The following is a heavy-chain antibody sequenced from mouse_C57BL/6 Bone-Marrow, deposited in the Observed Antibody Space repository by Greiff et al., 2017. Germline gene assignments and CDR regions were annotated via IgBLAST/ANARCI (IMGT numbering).Heavy chain of an antibody. Sequence: EVQLQQSGPELVKPGASVKISCKASGYTFTDYYMNWVKQSHGKSLEWIGDINPNNGGTSYNQKFKGKATLTVDKSSSTAYMELRSLTSEDSAVYDCAKLGPRFAYWGQGTLVTVSA. CDR3: AKLGPRFAY. CDR2: INPNNGGT. CDR1: GYTFTDYY. D-gene: IGHD4-1*01. J-gene: IGHJ3*01. V-gene: IGHV1-26*01.